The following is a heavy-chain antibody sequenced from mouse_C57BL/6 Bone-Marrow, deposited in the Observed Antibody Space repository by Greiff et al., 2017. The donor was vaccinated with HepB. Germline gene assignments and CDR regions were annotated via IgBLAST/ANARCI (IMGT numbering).Heavy chain of an antibody. CDR2: ISDGGSYT. V-gene: IGHV5-4*03. CDR3: ARRGGYFDV. Sequence: EVQVVESGGGLVKPGGSLKLSCAASGFTFSSYAMSWVRQTPEKRLEWVATISDGGSYTYYPDNVKGRFTISRDNAKNNLYLQMSHLKSEDTAMYYCARRGGYFDVWGTGTTVTVSS. CDR1: GFTFSSYA. J-gene: IGHJ1*03.